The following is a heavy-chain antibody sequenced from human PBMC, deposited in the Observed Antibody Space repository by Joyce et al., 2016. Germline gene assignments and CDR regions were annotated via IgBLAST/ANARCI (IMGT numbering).Heavy chain of an antibody. D-gene: IGHD5-24*01. Sequence: QVQVVQSGSEVKRPGSSVKVSCKASGGTFNSFAFSWVRQAPGQGLEWMGGILPVDTTGNYAKKFKGRVTLTADESTSTAHMELSSLRPDDTAVYYCATGAEGKGWLQIDYWGQGTPVTVSS. CDR3: ATGAEGKGWLQIDY. V-gene: IGHV1-69*01. J-gene: IGHJ4*02. CDR1: GGTFNSFA. CDR2: ILPVDTTG.